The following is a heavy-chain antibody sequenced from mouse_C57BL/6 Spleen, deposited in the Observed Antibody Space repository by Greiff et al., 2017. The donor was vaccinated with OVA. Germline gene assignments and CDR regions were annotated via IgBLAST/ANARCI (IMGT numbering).Heavy chain of an antibody. D-gene: IGHD1-1*01. V-gene: IGHV1-61*01. Sequence: QVQLKQPGAELVRPGSSVKLSCKASGYTFTSYWMDWVKQRPGQGLEWIGNIYPSDSETHYNQQFKDKATLPVDKSSSTAYMQLSSLTSEDSAVYYCARSPFSTTGPWFAYWGQGTLVTVSA. J-gene: IGHJ3*01. CDR2: IYPSDSET. CDR3: ARSPFSTTGPWFAY. CDR1: GYTFTSYW.